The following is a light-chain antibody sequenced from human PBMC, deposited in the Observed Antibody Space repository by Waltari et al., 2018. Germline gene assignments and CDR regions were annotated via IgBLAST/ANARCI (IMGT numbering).Light chain of an antibody. CDR2: DAS. J-gene: IGKJ1*01. CDR1: QSVRSSY. CDR3: QQHDNSLWT. Sequence: EIVLTQSPGTLSLSPGESATLSCRASQSVRSSYLAWYQQEPGQAPRLPIFDASTRASGIPDRFSGSGSGTDFTLTITRLEPEDFAVYFCQQHDNSLWTFGQGTKVEVK. V-gene: IGKV3-20*01.